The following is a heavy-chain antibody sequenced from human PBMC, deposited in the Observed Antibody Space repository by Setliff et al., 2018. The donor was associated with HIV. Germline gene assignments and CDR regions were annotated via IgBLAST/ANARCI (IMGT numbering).Heavy chain of an antibody. J-gene: IGHJ6*03. CDR1: GLTFSTHS. Sequence: GSLRLSCAASGLTFSTHSMNWVRQAPGKGLEWVSYISGSSSPIYYADSVKGRFTISRDNAKNSLYLQMNSLTAEDTALYYCAKDTLPASARGSSMDVWGKGTTVTVSS. CDR3: AKDTLPASARGSSMDV. CDR2: ISGSSSPI. V-gene: IGHV3-48*04.